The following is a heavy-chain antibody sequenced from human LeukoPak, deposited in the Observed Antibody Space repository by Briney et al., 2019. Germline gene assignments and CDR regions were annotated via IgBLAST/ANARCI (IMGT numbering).Heavy chain of an antibody. D-gene: IGHD5-24*01. Sequence: PGGSLRLSCAASGFTFSNYWIHWVRQAPGKGLVWVSRISSDGSRTSYADSVKGRFTISRDNAKNTLYLQMNSLRAEDTAVYYCGRYTGDGYNSYFDYWGQGTLVTVSS. V-gene: IGHV3-74*01. CDR2: ISSDGSRT. CDR1: GFTFSNYW. CDR3: GRYTGDGYNSYFDY. J-gene: IGHJ4*02.